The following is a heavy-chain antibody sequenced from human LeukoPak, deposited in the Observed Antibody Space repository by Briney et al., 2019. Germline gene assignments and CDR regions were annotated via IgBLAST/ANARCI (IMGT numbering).Heavy chain of an antibody. CDR1: GGSFSGYY. CDR2: IYYSGST. D-gene: IGHD3-22*01. J-gene: IGHJ4*02. V-gene: IGHV4-59*01. Sequence: SETLSLTCAVYGGSFSGYYWSWIRQPPGKGLEWIGFIYYSGSTHYKPSLKSRGTISVDTSKNQYSLKLSSVTAADTAVYYCARSSESYDSSGYYSYYFDYWGQGTLVTVSS. CDR3: ARSSESYDSSGYYSYYFDY.